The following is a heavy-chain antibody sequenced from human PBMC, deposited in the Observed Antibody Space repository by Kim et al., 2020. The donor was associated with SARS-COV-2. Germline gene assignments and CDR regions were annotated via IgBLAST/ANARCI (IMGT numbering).Heavy chain of an antibody. CDR2: IYYSGST. CDR3: ARGDGTVVAATGYYYYGMDV. CDR1: GGSISSSSYY. J-gene: IGHJ6*02. D-gene: IGHD2-15*01. V-gene: IGHV4-39*07. Sequence: SETLSLTCTVSGGSISSSSYYWGWIRQPPGKGLEWIGSIYYSGSTYYNPSLKSRVTISVDTSKNQFSLKLSSVTAADTAVYYCARGDGTVVAATGYYYYGMDVWGQGTTVTVSS.